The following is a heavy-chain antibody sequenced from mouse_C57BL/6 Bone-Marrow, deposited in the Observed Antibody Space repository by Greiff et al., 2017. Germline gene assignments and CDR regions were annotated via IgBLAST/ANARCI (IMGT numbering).Heavy chain of an antibody. J-gene: IGHJ4*01. CDR2: INYDGSST. D-gene: IGHD1-1*01. CDR1: GFTFSDYY. CDR3: ARDRGITTVVDYYAMDY. Sequence: EVQLVESEGGLVQPGSSMKLSCTASGFTFSDYYMAWVRQVPEKGLEWVANINYDGSSTYYLDSLKSRFIISRDNAKNILYLQMSSLKSEDTATYYCARDRGITTVVDYYAMDYWGQGTSVPVSS. V-gene: IGHV5-16*01.